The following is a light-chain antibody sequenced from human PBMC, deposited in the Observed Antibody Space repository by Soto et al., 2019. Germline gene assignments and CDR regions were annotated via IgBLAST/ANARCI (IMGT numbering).Light chain of an antibody. V-gene: IGKV2-28*01. CDR3: MQSVDSPRYT. CDR1: ESLLHSNGYNY. CDR2: LGS. J-gene: IGKJ2*01. Sequence: DIVMTQSPLSLPVTPGEPASISCRSSESLLHSNGYNYLDWYLQKPGQSPHLLIYLGSNRASGVPDRFSGSGFGTNFTLKISRVEAEDVGVYYCMQSVDSPRYTFGQGTKLEIK.